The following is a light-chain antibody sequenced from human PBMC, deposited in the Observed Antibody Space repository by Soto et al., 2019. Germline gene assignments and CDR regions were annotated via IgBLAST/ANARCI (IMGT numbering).Light chain of an antibody. J-gene: IGKJ2*01. CDR3: QQTRRPPRT. CDR1: QPISSF. V-gene: IGKV1-39*01. CDR2: AAY. Sequence: DIQMTQSPASLSASVGDRVAITCRASQPISSFLNWYQHKPGKAPTLLIYAAYNLQGGVPSRFSGSGSGTNFTLGISSRELEDFATYYCQQTRRPPRTFGPGTKLEIK.